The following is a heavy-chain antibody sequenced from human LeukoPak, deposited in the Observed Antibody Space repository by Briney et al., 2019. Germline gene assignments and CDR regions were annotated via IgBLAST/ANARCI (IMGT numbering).Heavy chain of an antibody. CDR1: GFTFSSYW. J-gene: IGHJ4*02. Sequence: GGSLRLSCAASGFTFSSYWMSWVRQAPGKGLEWVANIKQDGSEKYYVDSVKGRFTISRDNAKNSLYLQINSLRAKDTAVYYCARLSYYGSGTPRLDYWGQGTLVTVSS. V-gene: IGHV3-7*01. D-gene: IGHD3-10*01. CDR3: ARLSYYGSGTPRLDY. CDR2: IKQDGSEK.